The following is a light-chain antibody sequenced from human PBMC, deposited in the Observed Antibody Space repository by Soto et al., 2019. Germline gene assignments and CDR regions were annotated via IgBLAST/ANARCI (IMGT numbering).Light chain of an antibody. J-gene: IGKJ1*01. CDR2: DAS. CDR1: QNISVW. CDR3: QHYKAFSPWT. Sequence: DIQMTQSPSTLSASVGDGVTITCRASQNISVWLAWYQQKAGKAPKSLIYDASSLESGVPSRMSGSGSGTEFTLTITNLQPDDSATYYCQHYKAFSPWTFGQGTKVEIK. V-gene: IGKV1-5*01.